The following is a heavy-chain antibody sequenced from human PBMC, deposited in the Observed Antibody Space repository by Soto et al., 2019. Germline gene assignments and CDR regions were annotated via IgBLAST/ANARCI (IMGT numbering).Heavy chain of an antibody. CDR2: IWYDGSNK. D-gene: IGHD1-26*01. CDR1: GFTFNTYA. CDR3: ARPLGQVGRGYFDH. J-gene: IGHJ4*02. Sequence: QVQLVESGGGVVQPGRSLRLSCAASGFTFNTYAMHWVRQAPGKGLEWVAVIWYDGSNKFYADSVKGRFTISRDNSNNTLYLKMNSLRGEDTAVYCCARPLGQVGRGYFDHWGQGALVTVSS. V-gene: IGHV3-33*01.